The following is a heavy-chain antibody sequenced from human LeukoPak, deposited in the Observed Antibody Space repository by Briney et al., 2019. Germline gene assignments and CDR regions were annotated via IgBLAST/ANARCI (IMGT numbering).Heavy chain of an antibody. Sequence: SETLSLTCTVSGGSISNYYWSWIRQPPGKGLEWIGYIYSSGSTNYNPSLESRVTISLDTSKNQFSLKLSSVTAADTAVYYCARQKLLDVWGQGTTVTVSS. CDR1: GGSISNYY. J-gene: IGHJ6*02. CDR2: IYSSGST. CDR3: ARQKLLDV. D-gene: IGHD3-10*01. V-gene: IGHV4-59*08.